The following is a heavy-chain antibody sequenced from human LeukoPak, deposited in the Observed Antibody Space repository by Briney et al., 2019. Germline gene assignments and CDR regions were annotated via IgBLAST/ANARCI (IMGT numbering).Heavy chain of an antibody. J-gene: IGHJ4*02. D-gene: IGHD1-26*01. Sequence: GASVKVFCKVSGYTLTELSMHWVRQAPGQGLEWMGWISGSNGNTNYAQKFQGRVTMTTDTSTGTAYMDLRNLRFDDTAVYFCARSGRGTYYYFDLWGQGTLVTVSS. CDR1: GYTLTELS. CDR2: ISGSNGNT. CDR3: ARSGRGTYYYFDL. V-gene: IGHV1-18*01.